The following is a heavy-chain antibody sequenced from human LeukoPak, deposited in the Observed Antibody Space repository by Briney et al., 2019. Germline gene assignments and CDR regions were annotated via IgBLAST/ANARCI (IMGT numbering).Heavy chain of an antibody. J-gene: IGHJ4*02. D-gene: IGHD2-2*01. CDR3: ARDGHQLPS. V-gene: IGHV4-38-2*02. CDR1: GYSISGGYY. CDR2: IYHSGST. Sequence: SETLSLTCTVSGYSISGGYYWGWIRQPPGKGLEWIGSIYHSGSTYYNPSLKSRVTISVDTSKNQFSLKLSSVTAADTAVYYCARDGHQLPSWGQGTLVTVSS.